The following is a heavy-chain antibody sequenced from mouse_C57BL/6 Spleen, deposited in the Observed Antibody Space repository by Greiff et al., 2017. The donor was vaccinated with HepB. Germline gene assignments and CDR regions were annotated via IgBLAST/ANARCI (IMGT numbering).Heavy chain of an antibody. Sequence: VQLQESGAELARPGASVKMSCKASGYTFTSYTMHWVKQRPGQGLEWIGYINPSSGYTKYNQKFKDKATLTADKSSSTAYMQLSSLTSEDSAVYYCARSTHYYAMDYWGQGTSVTVSS. D-gene: IGHD6-1*01. J-gene: IGHJ4*01. CDR3: ARSTHYYAMDY. CDR1: GYTFTSYT. V-gene: IGHV1-4*01. CDR2: INPSSGYT.